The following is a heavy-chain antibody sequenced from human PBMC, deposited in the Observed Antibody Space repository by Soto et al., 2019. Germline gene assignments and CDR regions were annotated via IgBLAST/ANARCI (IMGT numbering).Heavy chain of an antibody. Sequence: QVQLVESGGGVVQPGGSLRLSCVGSGFTFNSFGMHWVRQAPGKGLEWVAGISYDGTSQNYADSVKGRFSISRDNSGNTRYLQMNSLGAEDTAVYHGAKETLAGSDFYYYMDVWGKGTAVTVSS. J-gene: IGHJ6*03. CDR3: AKETLAGSDFYYYMDV. D-gene: IGHD3-10*01. CDR2: ISYDGTSQ. CDR1: GFTFNSFG. V-gene: IGHV3-30*18.